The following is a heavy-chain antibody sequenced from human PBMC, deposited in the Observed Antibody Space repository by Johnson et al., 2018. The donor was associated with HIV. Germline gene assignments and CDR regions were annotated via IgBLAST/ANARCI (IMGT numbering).Heavy chain of an antibody. CDR3: AWDGGGRDAFDI. J-gene: IGHJ3*02. CDR1: GFTFSIYW. Sequence: VQLVESGGGLVQPGGSLRLSCAASGFTFSIYWMSWVRQAPGKGLEWVANIEEDGSEEYYVDSVEGRLTVSRDNAKKSLFLQIDNLRAEDTAVYYCAWDGGGRDAFDIWGQGTMVTVSS. D-gene: IGHD3-10*01. CDR2: IEEDGSEE. V-gene: IGHV3-7*04.